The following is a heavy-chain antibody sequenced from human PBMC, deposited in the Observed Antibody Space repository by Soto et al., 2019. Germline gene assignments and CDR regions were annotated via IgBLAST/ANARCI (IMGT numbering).Heavy chain of an antibody. D-gene: IGHD3-22*01. Sequence: QAQVVQSGDEVKKPGASVKVSCKASGYIFTGYGISWVRQAPGQGLEWMGWISPYNGHTEFAQRLQGRLTLTTDTSTTTTFLELRNLGSDALAVYYCGRGGSGYHTGRGFAGTMDVWGQGTTVTVSS. CDR2: ISPYNGHT. J-gene: IGHJ6*02. CDR3: GRGGSGYHTGRGFAGTMDV. CDR1: GYIFTGYG. V-gene: IGHV1-18*03.